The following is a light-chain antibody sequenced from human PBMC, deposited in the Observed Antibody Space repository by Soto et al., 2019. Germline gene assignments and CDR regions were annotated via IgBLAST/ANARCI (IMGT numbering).Light chain of an antibody. CDR1: AGDVGSYNL. J-gene: IGLJ1*01. V-gene: IGLV2-23*01. Sequence: QSVLTQPDSVSGSPGQSITISCTGTAGDVGSYNLVSWYQQRPAKAPKLLIYEATKRPLGLSNRFSGSRSGNTASLTISGLQAEDEADYYCSSYASYISSYVFGPGTKVTVL. CDR2: EAT. CDR3: SSYASYISSYV.